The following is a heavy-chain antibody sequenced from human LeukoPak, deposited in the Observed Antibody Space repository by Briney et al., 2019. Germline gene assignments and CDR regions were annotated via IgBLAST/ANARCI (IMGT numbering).Heavy chain of an antibody. V-gene: IGHV3-7*01. J-gene: IGHJ3*02. Sequence: GGSLRLSCAASGFTFSNYWMTWVRQAPGKGLEWVANIKQDGNEKYYVDSVKGRFTISRDNAKSSLFLQMNSLRAEDTAVYYCARGGYYDILTGANAFDIWGQGTMVTVSS. CDR3: ARGGYYDILTGANAFDI. D-gene: IGHD3-9*01. CDR2: IKQDGNEK. CDR1: GFTFSNYW.